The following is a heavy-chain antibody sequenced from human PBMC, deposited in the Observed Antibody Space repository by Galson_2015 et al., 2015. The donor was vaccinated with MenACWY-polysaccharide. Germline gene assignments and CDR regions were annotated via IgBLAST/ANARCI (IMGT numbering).Heavy chain of an antibody. CDR1: GFTFSSYA. D-gene: IGHD2-15*01. CDR2: ISGSGGST. V-gene: IGHV3-23*01. CDR3: ATWLVVAATTPVASHRFLDY. J-gene: IGHJ4*02. Sequence: SLRLSCAASGFTFSSYAMSWVRQAPGKGLEWVSAISGSGGSTYYADSVKGRFTISRDNSKNTLYLQMNSLRAEDTAVYYCATWLVVAATTPVASHRFLDYWGQGTLVTVSS.